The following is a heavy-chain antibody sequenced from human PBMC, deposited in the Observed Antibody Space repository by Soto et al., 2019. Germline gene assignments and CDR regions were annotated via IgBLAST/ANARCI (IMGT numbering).Heavy chain of an antibody. D-gene: IGHD3-9*01. J-gene: IGHJ6*02. V-gene: IGHV3-33*01. CDR1: GFTFSSYG. CDR3: ARYSYVILTGYYTSYYYYGMDV. CDR2: IWYDGSNK. Sequence: GGSLRLSCAASGFTFSSYGMHWVRQAPGKGLERVAVIWYDGSNKYYADSVKGRFTISRDNSKNTLYLQMNSLRAEDKAVYYCARYSYVILTGYYTSYYYYGMDVWGQGTTVTAS.